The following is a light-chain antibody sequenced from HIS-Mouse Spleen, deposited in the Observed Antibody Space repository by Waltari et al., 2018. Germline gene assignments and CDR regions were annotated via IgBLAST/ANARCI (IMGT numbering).Light chain of an antibody. J-gene: IGLJ1*01. Sequence: QSALTQPPSASGSPGQSVTISCTGTSSHVGGYNYVSWYQQPPGKAPQLMIYEVSKRPSGVPDRFSGSKSGNTASLTVSGLQAEDEADYYCSSYAGSNNYVFGTGTKVTVL. V-gene: IGLV2-8*01. CDR1: SSHVGGYNY. CDR2: EVS. CDR3: SSYAGSNNYV.